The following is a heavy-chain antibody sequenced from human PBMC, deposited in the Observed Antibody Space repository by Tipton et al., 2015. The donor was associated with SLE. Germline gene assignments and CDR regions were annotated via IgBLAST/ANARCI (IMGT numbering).Heavy chain of an antibody. CDR3: ARDPGYNWNDGYYYGMDV. CDR1: GGSISSSSYY. J-gene: IGHJ6*02. CDR2: IYYSGST. Sequence: TLSLTCTVSGGSISSSSYYWSWIRQPPGKGLEWIGSIYYSGSTYYNPSLKSRVTISVDTSKNQFSLKLSSVTAADTAVYYCARDPGYNWNDGYYYGMDVWGQGTTVTVSS. D-gene: IGHD1-20*01. V-gene: IGHV4-39*07.